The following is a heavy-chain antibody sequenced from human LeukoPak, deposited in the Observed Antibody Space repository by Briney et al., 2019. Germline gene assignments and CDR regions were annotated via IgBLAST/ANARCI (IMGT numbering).Heavy chain of an antibody. D-gene: IGHD3-10*01. CDR1: GFTFSSYG. CDR3: AKGGVRGVIITFFDY. V-gene: IGHV3-30*18. Sequence: PGGSLRLSCAASGFTFSSYGMHWVRQAPGKGLEWVAVISYDGSNKYYADSVKGRFTISRDNSKNTLYLQMNSLRAEDTAAYYCAKGGVRGVIITFFDYWGQGTLVTVSS. J-gene: IGHJ4*02. CDR2: ISYDGSNK.